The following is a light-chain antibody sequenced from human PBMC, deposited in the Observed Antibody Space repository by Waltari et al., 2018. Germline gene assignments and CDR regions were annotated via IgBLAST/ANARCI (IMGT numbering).Light chain of an antibody. V-gene: IGLV2-14*03. J-gene: IGLJ2*01. CDR3: SSYTSSSPVV. CDR2: DFS. Sequence: WYQQPPGNAPKLMIYDFSNLPSWISNRFSCSNSGNTASLTISVLQAEDEADYYCSSYTSSSPVVFGGGTKLTVL.